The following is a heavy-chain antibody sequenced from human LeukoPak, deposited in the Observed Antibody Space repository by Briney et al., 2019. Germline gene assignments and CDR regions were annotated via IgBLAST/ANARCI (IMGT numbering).Heavy chain of an antibody. V-gene: IGHV4-38-2*01. CDR1: NYSIRRGYY. Sequence: PSETLSLTCSVSNYSIRRGYYWGWIRQSPGKRLEWIGNVYHSGSTHYNPSLESRISMSADPSKNQFSLRLSSVTTADTAVYYCARRYYQNRNWYFDLWGRGTLVTVSS. J-gene: IGHJ2*01. CDR3: ARRYYQNRNWYFDL. D-gene: IGHD2/OR15-2a*01. CDR2: VYHSGST.